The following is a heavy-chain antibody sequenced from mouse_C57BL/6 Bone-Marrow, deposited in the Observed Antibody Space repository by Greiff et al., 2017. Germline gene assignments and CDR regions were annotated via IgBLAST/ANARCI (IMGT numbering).Heavy chain of an antibody. CDR2: INPGSGGT. V-gene: IGHV1-54*01. CDR1: GYAFTNYL. J-gene: IGHJ3*01. CDR3: ARGLGWFAY. Sequence: QVQLQQSGAELVRPGTSVKVSCKASGYAFTNYLIEWVKQRPGQGLEWIGVINPGSGGTNYNEKFKGKATLTADTSSSTAYMQLSSLTSEDSAVYFCARGLGWFAYWGQGTLVTVSA.